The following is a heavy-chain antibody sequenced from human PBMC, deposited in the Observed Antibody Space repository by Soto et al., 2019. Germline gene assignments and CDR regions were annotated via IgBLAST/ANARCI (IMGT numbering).Heavy chain of an antibody. CDR3: AREWELLHSSLAY. V-gene: IGHV1-69*13. J-gene: IGHJ4*02. Sequence: SVKVSCKASGGTFSSYAISWVRQAPGQGLEWMGGIIPIFGTANYAQKFQGRVTITADESTSTAYMELSSLRSEDTAVYYCAREWELLHSSLAYWGQGTLVTVSS. CDR2: IIPIFGTA. D-gene: IGHD1-26*01. CDR1: GGTFSSYA.